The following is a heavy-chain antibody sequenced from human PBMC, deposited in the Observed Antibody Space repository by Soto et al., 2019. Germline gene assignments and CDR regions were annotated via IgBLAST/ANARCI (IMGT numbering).Heavy chain of an antibody. CDR1: GYTVTGYY. Sequence: ASVKVSCKAAGYTVTGYYLHWVRQAPGQGLEWMGWINPNSGGTNYAQKFQGSVTMTRDTSVSTAYMELSRLRSDDTAIYYCARGWSSGYYSYWGQGTLVTVSS. D-gene: IGHD3-22*01. J-gene: IGHJ4*02. CDR2: INPNSGGT. V-gene: IGHV1-2*02. CDR3: ARGWSSGYYSY.